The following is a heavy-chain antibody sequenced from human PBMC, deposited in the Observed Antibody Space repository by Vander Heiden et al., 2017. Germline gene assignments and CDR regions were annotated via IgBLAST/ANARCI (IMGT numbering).Heavy chain of an antibody. CDR2: ISYDGTNK. V-gene: IGHV3-30-3*01. J-gene: IGHJ4*02. CDR3: AKGGELFLDHFDY. Sequence: QVQLVESGGGVVQPGRSLRPSCAASGFTFSAYPMHWVRQAPGKGLEWMTSISYDGTNKFYPDSVKGRFTISRDNSKNTLFLQINNLRPDDTAVYYCAKGGELFLDHFDYWGQGTLVTVSS. D-gene: IGHD2-21*01. CDR1: GFTFSAYP.